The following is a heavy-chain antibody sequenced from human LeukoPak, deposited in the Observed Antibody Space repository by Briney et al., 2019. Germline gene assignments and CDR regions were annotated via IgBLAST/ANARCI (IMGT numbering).Heavy chain of an antibody. V-gene: IGHV1-69*05. D-gene: IGHD2-2*01. Sequence: ASVKVSCKASGGTFSSYAISWVRQAPGQGLEWMGGIIPIFGTANYAQKFQGRVTITTDESTSTAYMELSSLRSEDTAVYYCARDYCSSTSCYTNWFDPWGQGTLATVSS. J-gene: IGHJ5*02. CDR1: GGTFSSYA. CDR2: IIPIFGTA. CDR3: ARDYCSSTSCYTNWFDP.